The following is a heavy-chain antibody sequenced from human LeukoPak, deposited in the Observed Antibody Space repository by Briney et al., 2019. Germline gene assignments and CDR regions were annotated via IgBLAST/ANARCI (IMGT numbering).Heavy chain of an antibody. D-gene: IGHD5-12*01. J-gene: IGHJ4*02. V-gene: IGHV1-18*04. CDR2: ISAYNGNT. Sequence: ASVKVSCKASGYTFTGYYMHWVRQAPGQGLEWMGWISAYNGNTNYAQKLQGRVTMTTDTSTSTAYMELRSLRSDDTAVYYCARYSGYDYFDYWGQGTLVTVSS. CDR3: ARYSGYDYFDY. CDR1: GYTFTGYY.